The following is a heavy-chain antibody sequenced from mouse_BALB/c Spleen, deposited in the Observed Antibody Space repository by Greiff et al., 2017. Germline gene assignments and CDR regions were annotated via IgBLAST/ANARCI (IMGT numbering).Heavy chain of an antibody. Sequence: EVKLQESGPGLVKPSQSLSLTCTVTGYSITSDYAWNWIRQFPGNKLEWMGYISYSGSTSYNPSLKSRISITRDTSKNQFFLQLNSVTTEDTATYYCARGEVRPYYAMDYWGQGTSVTVSS. D-gene: IGHD2-14*01. V-gene: IGHV3-2*02. CDR1: GYSITSDYA. CDR2: ISYSGST. J-gene: IGHJ4*01. CDR3: ARGEVRPYYAMDY.